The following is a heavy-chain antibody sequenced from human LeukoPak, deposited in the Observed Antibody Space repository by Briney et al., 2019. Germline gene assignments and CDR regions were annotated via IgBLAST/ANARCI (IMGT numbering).Heavy chain of an antibody. CDR3: ASVDTAMANDY. D-gene: IGHD5-18*01. CDR1: GFTFSSYG. CDR2: ISGSGGST. V-gene: IGHV3-23*01. J-gene: IGHJ4*02. Sequence: GGTLRLSCAASGFTFSSYGMSWVRQAPGKGLEWVSAISGSGGSTYYADSVKGRFTISRDNAKNSLYLQMNSLRAEDTAVYYCASVDTAMANDYWGQGTLVTVSS.